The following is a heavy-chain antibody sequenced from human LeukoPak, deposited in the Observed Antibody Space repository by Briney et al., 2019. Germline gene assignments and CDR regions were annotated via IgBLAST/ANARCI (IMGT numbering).Heavy chain of an antibody. Sequence: GASVKVSCKASGYTFTSYYMHWVRQAPGQGLEWMGIINPSGGSTSYAQKFQGRVTMTRDTSTSTVYMELSSLRSEDTAVYYCARDVGTYYDFWSGYYGPRTYYYYYYMDVWGKGTTVTVSS. CDR1: GYTFTSYY. CDR3: ARDVGTYYDFWSGYYGPRTYYYYYYMDV. V-gene: IGHV1-46*01. D-gene: IGHD3-3*01. J-gene: IGHJ6*03. CDR2: INPSGGST.